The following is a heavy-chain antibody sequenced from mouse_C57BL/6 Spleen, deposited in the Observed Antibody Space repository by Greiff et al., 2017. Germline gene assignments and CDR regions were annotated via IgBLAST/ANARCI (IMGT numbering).Heavy chain of an antibody. D-gene: IGHD2-4*01. CDR1: GYTFTSYT. CDR3: ARYYDYDGYCDV. V-gene: IGHV1-4*01. Sequence: VQLQQSGAELARPGASVKMSCKASGYTFTSYTMHWVKQRPGQGLEWIGYINPSSGYTKYNQKFKDKATLTADKSSSTAYMQLSSLTSEDSAVYYCARYYDYDGYCDVWGTGTTVTVSS. J-gene: IGHJ1*03. CDR2: INPSSGYT.